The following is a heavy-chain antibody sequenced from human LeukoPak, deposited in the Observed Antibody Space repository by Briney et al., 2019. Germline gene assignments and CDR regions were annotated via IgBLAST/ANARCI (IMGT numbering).Heavy chain of an antibody. CDR2: INAGNGNT. Sequence: ASVKVSCKASGYTFTSYAMHWVRQAPGQRLEWMGWINAGNGNTKYSQKFQDRVTLTRDTSASTAYMELNSLSSGDTAVYYCARVPLNDASRHYYPHWGQGTLVSVSS. CDR1: GYTFTSYA. V-gene: IGHV1-3*01. J-gene: IGHJ1*01. CDR3: ARVPLNDASRHYYPH. D-gene: IGHD3-10*01.